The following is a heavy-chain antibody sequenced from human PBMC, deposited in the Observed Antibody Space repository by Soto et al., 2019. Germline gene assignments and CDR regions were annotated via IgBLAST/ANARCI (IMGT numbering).Heavy chain of an antibody. Sequence: EVQLVESGGGLVQPGRSLRLSCAASGFTFDDYAMHWVRQAPGKGLEWVSGISWNSGSIGYADSVKGRFTISRDNAKNYMYLQMNSLRAEDTALYYCANVVGGSGAFDYWGPGTLDTVYS. V-gene: IGHV3-9*01. CDR3: ANVVGGSGAFDY. CDR2: ISWNSGSI. CDR1: GFTFDDYA. J-gene: IGHJ4*02. D-gene: IGHD3-10*01.